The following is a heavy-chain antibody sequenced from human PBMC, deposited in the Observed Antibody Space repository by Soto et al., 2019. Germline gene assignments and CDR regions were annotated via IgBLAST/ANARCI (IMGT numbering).Heavy chain of an antibody. CDR3: ARDNPDYGSGSPYFDY. Sequence: VQLVQSGAEVKKPGASVKVSCKASGYTFTSYGISWVRQAPGQGLEWMGWISAYNGNTNYAQKIQGRVTMTTDTSTSTAYMELRSLISDDTAVYYCARDNPDYGSGSPYFDYWGQGTLVTVSS. J-gene: IGHJ4*02. CDR2: ISAYNGNT. CDR1: GYTFTSYG. V-gene: IGHV1-18*01. D-gene: IGHD3-10*01.